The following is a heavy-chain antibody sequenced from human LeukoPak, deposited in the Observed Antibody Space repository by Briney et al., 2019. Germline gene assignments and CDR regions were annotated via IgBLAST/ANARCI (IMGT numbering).Heavy chain of an antibody. V-gene: IGHV3-64*01. CDR3: ARTQGHAADY. D-gene: IGHD6-25*01. CDR2: ISSNGGST. CDR1: GFTFSSYA. Sequence: GGSLRLSCAASGFTFSSYAMHWVRQAPGKGLEYVSAISSNGGSTYYANSVKGRFTISRDNSKNTLYLQMGSLRAEDIAVYYCARTQGHAADYWGQGTLVTVSS. J-gene: IGHJ4*02.